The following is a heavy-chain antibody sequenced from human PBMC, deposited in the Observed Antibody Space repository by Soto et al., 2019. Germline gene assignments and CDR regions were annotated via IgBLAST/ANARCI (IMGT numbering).Heavy chain of an antibody. V-gene: IGHV3-66*01. CDR3: ARTKPPTAIFGMVINPYFDY. J-gene: IGHJ4*02. Sequence: GGSLRLSCAASGFTVSSNYMTWVRQAPGKGLQWVSIICSDGTTYHADSVKGRFTISRDDSTNTLYLQLNSLRVEDAGIYYFARTKPPTAIFGMVINPYFDYWGQGTLVTVSS. CDR1: GFTVSSNY. CDR2: ICSDGTT. D-gene: IGHD3-3*01.